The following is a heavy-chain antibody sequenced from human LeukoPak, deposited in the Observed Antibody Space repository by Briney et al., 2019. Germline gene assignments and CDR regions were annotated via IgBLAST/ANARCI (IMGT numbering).Heavy chain of an antibody. CDR1: GYTFTGYY. Sequence: ASVKVSCKASGYTFTGYYMHWVRQATGQGLEWMGWMNPNSGNTGYAQKFQGRVTITRNTSISTAYMELSSLRSEDTAVYYCARGATVTIFYYYYMDVWGKGTTVTVSS. V-gene: IGHV1-8*03. CDR3: ARGATVTIFYYYYMDV. J-gene: IGHJ6*03. D-gene: IGHD4-17*01. CDR2: MNPNSGNT.